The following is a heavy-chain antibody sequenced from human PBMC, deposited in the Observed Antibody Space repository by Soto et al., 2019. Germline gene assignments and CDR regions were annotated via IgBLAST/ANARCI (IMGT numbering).Heavy chain of an antibody. CDR3: ASGLNTDFWSGSFVY. J-gene: IGHJ4*02. D-gene: IGHD3-3*01. Sequence: GASVKVSCKASGGTFSSYTISWVRQAPGQGLEWMGRIIPILGIANYAQKFQGRVTITADKSTSTAYMELSSLRSEDTAVYYCASGLNTDFWSGSFVYWGQGTLVTVSS. CDR1: GGTFSSYT. CDR2: IIPILGIA. V-gene: IGHV1-69*02.